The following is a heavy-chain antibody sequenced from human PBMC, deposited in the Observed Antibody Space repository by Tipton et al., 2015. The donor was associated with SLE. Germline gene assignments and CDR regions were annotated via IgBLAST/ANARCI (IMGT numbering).Heavy chain of an antibody. CDR2: IYPGDSDI. CDR3: ARQCGGYSPLAP. CDR1: GYLFTTYW. V-gene: IGHV5-51*01. J-gene: IGHJ5*02. D-gene: IGHD5-18*01. Sequence: VQLVQSGAEVKKPGESLRISCKGSGYLFTTYWIAWVRQMPGKGLEWVGIIYPGDSDIRYSPSFQGQVTFSADKSISTAYLQWASLKASDTAMYYCARQCGGYSPLAPWGQGTLVTVSS.